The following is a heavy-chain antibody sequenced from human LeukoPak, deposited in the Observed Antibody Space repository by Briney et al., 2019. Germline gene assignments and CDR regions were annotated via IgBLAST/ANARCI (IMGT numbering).Heavy chain of an antibody. D-gene: IGHD4-17*01. CDR3: ARIGASVTTCDY. CDR2: ISGSSSFT. CDR1: GFTFSDYY. V-gene: IGHV3-11*06. J-gene: IGHJ4*02. Sequence: PGGSLTLSCAASGFTFSDYYMSCFRQAPAKGLEWVSYISGSSSFTIYADSVKGRFTISRDNAKNSLYMQMNSLRAEDTAVYYCARIGASVTTCDYWGQGTLVIVSS.